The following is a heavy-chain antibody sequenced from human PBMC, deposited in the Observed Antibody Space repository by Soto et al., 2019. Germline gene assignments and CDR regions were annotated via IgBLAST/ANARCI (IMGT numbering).Heavy chain of an antibody. CDR1: GFTFSSYE. Sequence: HPGGSLRLSCAASGFTFSSYEMNWVRQAPGKGLEWVSYISSSGSTIYYADSVKGRFTISRDNAKNSLYLQMNSLRAEDTAVYYCARDDDFWSGTYYYYYGMDVWGQGTTVTVSS. CDR3: ARDDDFWSGTYYYYYGMDV. V-gene: IGHV3-48*03. D-gene: IGHD3-3*01. CDR2: ISSSGSTI. J-gene: IGHJ6*02.